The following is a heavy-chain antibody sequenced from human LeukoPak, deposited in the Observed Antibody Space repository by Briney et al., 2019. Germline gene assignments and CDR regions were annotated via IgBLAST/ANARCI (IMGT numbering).Heavy chain of an antibody. CDR2: ITSSGNYI. Sequence: GGSLRLSCAASGFTFSNSHMSWVRQAPGKGLEWVSSITSSGNYISYADSVKGRFTISRDNAKNSLYLQMNSLRAEDTAVYYCARGSAYYYEGSGFYYFQYWGQGTLVTVSS. CDR1: GFTFSNSH. V-gene: IGHV3-21*01. D-gene: IGHD3-22*01. J-gene: IGHJ4*02. CDR3: ARGSAYYYEGSGFYYFQY.